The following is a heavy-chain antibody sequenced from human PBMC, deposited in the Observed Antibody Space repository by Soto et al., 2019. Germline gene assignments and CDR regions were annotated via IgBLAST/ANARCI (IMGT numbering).Heavy chain of an antibody. V-gene: IGHV3-33*01. CDR1: GFTFSSYG. Sequence: PGGSLRLSCAASGFTFSSYGMHWVRQAPGKGLEWVAVIWYDGSNKYYADSVKGRFTISRDNSKNTLYLQMNSLRAEDTAVYYCSASLGVPPYYYYGMDVWGQGTTVTAP. CDR2: IWYDGSNK. CDR3: SASLGVPPYYYYGMDV. J-gene: IGHJ6*02. D-gene: IGHD2-8*01.